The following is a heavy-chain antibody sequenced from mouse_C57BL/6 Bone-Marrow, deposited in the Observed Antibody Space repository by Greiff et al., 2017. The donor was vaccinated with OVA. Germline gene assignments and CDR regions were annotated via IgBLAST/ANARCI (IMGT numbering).Heavy chain of an antibody. CDR2: FYPGSGSI. V-gene: IGHV1-62-2*01. D-gene: IGHD2-4*01. J-gene: IGHJ3*01. Sequence: QVQLQQSGAELVKPGASVKLSCKASGYTFTEYTIHWVKQRSGQGLEWIGWFYPGSGSIKYHEKFKDKATLTADKSSSTVYMELSILTAEDSAVDFDARHERGYDYDLGIFAYWGQGTLVTVSA. CDR1: GYTFTEYT. CDR3: ARHERGYDYDLGIFAY.